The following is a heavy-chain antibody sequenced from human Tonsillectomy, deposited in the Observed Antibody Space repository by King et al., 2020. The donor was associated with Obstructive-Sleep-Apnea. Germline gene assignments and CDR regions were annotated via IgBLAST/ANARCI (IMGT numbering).Heavy chain of an antibody. CDR1: GFTFSSYS. CDR3: ARDRGMDV. J-gene: IGHJ6*02. Sequence: VQLVESGGGLVQPGGSLRLSCAASGFTFSSYSMNWVRQAPGKGLEWVSCISSSSSTIYYADSVKGRFTISRDNAKNSLYLQMNSLRAEDTAVYYCARDRGMDVWGQGTTVTVSS. V-gene: IGHV3-48*04. CDR2: ISSSSSTI.